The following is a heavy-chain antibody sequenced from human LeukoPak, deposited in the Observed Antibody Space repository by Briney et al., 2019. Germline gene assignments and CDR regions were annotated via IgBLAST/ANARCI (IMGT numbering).Heavy chain of an antibody. CDR3: ASEARGYSSSWRLTYYYYGMDV. D-gene: IGHD6-13*01. J-gene: IGHJ6*02. V-gene: IGHV3-53*01. CDR2: IYSGGST. CDR1: GFTFTSYS. Sequence: GGSLRLSCAASGFTFTSYSMNWVRQAPGKGLEWVSVIYSGGSTYYADSVKGRFTISRDNSKNTLYLQMNSLRAEDTAVYYCASEARGYSSSWRLTYYYYGMDVWGQGTTVTVSS.